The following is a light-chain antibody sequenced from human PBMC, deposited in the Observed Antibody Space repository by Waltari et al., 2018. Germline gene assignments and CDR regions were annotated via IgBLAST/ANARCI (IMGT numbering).Light chain of an antibody. J-gene: IGKJ1*01. CDR1: QSVNSDH. CDR3: QKYGFSPQWT. V-gene: IGKV3-20*01. CDR2: GAS. Sequence: EIVLTQSPGTLSLSPGERATLSCRASQSVNSDHLAWYQQKPGQAPRILIYGASSRATGIPDRFRGSGSGTDFTLTITRLEPEDFAVYYCQKYGFSPQWTFGQGTKVEIK.